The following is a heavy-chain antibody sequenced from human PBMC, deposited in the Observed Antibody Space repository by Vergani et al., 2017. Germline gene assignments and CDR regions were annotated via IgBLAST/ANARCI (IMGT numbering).Heavy chain of an antibody. D-gene: IGHD6-19*01. CDR2: ISSSSSYI. Sequence: EVQLLESGGDLVQPGGSLRLSCAASGFTFIMHAMSWVRQAPGKGLEWVSSISSSSSYIYYADSVKGRFTISRDNAKNSLYLQMNSLRAEDTAVYYCARDLPPYSSGPLAYWGQGTLVTVSS. CDR1: GFTFIMHA. J-gene: IGHJ4*02. V-gene: IGHV3-21*01. CDR3: ARDLPPYSSGPLAY.